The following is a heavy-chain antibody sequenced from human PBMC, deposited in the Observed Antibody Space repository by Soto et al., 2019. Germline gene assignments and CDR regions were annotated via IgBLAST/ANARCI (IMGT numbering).Heavy chain of an antibody. V-gene: IGHV4-34*01. CDR3: ARVVAAAGTAGFDY. D-gene: IGHD6-13*01. CDR2: INHSGST. Sequence: QVQLQQWGAGLLKPSETLSLTCAVYGGSFSGYYWSWIRQPPGKGLEWIGEINHSGSTNYNPSLQSRVTISVDTSKNQFSLKLSSVTAADTAVYYCARVVAAAGTAGFDYWGQGTLVTVSS. J-gene: IGHJ4*02. CDR1: GGSFSGYY.